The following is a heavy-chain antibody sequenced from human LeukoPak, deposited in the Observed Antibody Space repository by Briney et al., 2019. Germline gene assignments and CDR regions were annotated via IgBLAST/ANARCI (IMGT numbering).Heavy chain of an antibody. CDR3: ARVGTWAVAAASYFDY. Sequence: SETLSLTCTVSGGSISSSSYYWGWIRQPPGKGLEWIGSIYYSGSTYYNPSLKSRVTISVDTSKNQFSLKLSSVTAADTAVYYCARVGTWAVAAASYFDYWGQGTLVTVSS. J-gene: IGHJ4*02. D-gene: IGHD6-19*01. CDR1: GGSISSSSYY. CDR2: IYYSGST. V-gene: IGHV4-39*07.